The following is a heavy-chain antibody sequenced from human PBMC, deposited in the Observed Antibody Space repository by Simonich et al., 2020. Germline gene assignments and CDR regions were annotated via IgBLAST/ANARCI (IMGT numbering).Heavy chain of an antibody. J-gene: IGHJ4*02. D-gene: IGHD1-26*01. CDR2: MNANSGNT. Sequence: QVQLVQSGAEVKKPGASVKVSCKASGYTFTSYDINWVRQATGQGAEGSGWMNANSGNTGYAQKFQVRVTITRNTSIGTAYMERSSLRAEDTAVYYCARTYSGSYYYFDYWGQGTLVTVSS. CDR3: ARTYSGSYYYFDY. CDR1: GYTFTSYD. V-gene: IGHV1-8*03.